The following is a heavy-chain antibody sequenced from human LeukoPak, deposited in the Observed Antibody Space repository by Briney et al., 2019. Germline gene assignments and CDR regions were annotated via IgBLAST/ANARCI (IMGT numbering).Heavy chain of an antibody. V-gene: IGHV4-34*01. CDR3: AVGRPFDY. Sequence: SETLSLTCAVYGGSFSGYYWSWIRQPPGKGLEWIGEINHSGSTNYNPSLKSRVTISVDTSKNQFSLKLSSVTAADTAVYYCAVGRPFDYWGQGTLVTVSS. D-gene: IGHD3/OR15-3a*01. CDR2: INHSGST. J-gene: IGHJ4*02. CDR1: GGSFSGYY.